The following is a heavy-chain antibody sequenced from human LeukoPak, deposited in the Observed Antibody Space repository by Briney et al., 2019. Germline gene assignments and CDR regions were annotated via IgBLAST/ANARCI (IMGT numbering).Heavy chain of an antibody. CDR2: ISSSSYI. D-gene: IGHD6-19*01. CDR3: ARVEAVAGNPFDY. Sequence: GGSLRLSCAASGFTFSSYAMSWVRQAPGKGLEWVSSISSSSYIYYADSVKGRFTISRDNAKNSLYLQMNSLRAEDTAVYYCARVEAVAGNPFDYWGQGTLVTVSS. V-gene: IGHV3-21*01. J-gene: IGHJ4*02. CDR1: GFTFSSYA.